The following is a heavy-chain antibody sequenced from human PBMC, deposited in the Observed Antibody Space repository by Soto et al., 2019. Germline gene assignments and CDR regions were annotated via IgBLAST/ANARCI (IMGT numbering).Heavy chain of an antibody. CDR1: GFTLSGRS. CDR2: IDNAGTDS. Sequence: EVQMVESGGGLVQPGGSLRLSCAASGFTLSGRSMHWVRQAPGKGLVWVSGIDNAGTDSTYADSVKGRFTSSRDNAKNMLYLHMNSLRVEGTAVYYCARGWFGPDVWGKGTTVTVSS. V-gene: IGHV3-74*01. J-gene: IGHJ6*04. CDR3: ARGWFGPDV. D-gene: IGHD3-10*01.